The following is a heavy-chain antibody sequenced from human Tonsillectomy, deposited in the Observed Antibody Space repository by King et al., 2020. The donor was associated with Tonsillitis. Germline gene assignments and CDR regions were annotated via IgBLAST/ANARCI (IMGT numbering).Heavy chain of an antibody. Sequence: VQLQQWVAGLLKPSETLSLTCAVYGGSFSGYYWSWIRQPPGKGLEWIGEINHSGSTIYNPSLKSRVTISVDTSKNQFSLKLSSVTAADTAVYYCARFLSGYNYGFLFDYWGQGTLVTVSS. CDR1: GGSFSGYY. D-gene: IGHD5-18*01. CDR2: INHSGST. CDR3: ARFLSGYNYGFLFDY. V-gene: IGHV4-34*01. J-gene: IGHJ4*02.